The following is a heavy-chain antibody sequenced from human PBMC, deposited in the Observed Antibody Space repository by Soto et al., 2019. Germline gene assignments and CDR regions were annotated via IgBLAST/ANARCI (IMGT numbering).Heavy chain of an antibody. J-gene: IGHJ1*01. CDR1: GFSLSTSGVG. D-gene: IGHD2-8*01. V-gene: IGHV2-5*02. CDR3: AHPSVLRGYFQH. Sequence: QITLKESGPTLVKPTQTLTLTCTFSGFSLSTSGVGVGWIRQPPGKALEWLALIYWDDDKRYSPSLKSRLTLTQDTSKNQVVLTMTNMDPVDTATYYCAHPSVLRGYFQHWGQGTLVTVSS. CDR2: IYWDDDK.